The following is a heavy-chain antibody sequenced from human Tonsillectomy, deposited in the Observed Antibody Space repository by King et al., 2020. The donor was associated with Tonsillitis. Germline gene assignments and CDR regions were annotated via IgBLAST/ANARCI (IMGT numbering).Heavy chain of an antibody. Sequence: QLQESGPGLVKPSETLSLTCTVSGGSISSYYWNWIRQPAGKGLEWIGRIYTSGSTNYNPSLKSRVTMSLDRSKNQFSLKLSPVTAADTAVYYCARALGDYGDYGVDYWGQGTLVTVSS. CDR3: ARALGDYGDYGVDY. J-gene: IGHJ4*02. CDR1: GGSISSYY. CDR2: IYTSGST. D-gene: IGHD4-17*01. V-gene: IGHV4-4*07.